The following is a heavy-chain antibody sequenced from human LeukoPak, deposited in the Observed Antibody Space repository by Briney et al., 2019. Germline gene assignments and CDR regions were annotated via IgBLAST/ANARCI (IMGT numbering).Heavy chain of an antibody. J-gene: IGHJ4*02. D-gene: IGHD6-19*01. V-gene: IGHV1-69*06. CDR2: IIPIFGTA. Sequence: ASVEVSCKASRGTLSSYAISWVRQAPGQGLEWMGGIIPIFGTANYAQKFQGRVTITADKSTSTAYMELSSLKSEDTAVYYCARGRGAGPFDYWGQGTLVTVSS. CDR1: RGTLSSYA. CDR3: ARGRGAGPFDY.